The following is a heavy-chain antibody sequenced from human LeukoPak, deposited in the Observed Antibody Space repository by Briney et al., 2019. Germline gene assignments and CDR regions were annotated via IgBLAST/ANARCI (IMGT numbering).Heavy chain of an antibody. V-gene: IGHV4-34*01. CDR3: ARGVDERGTSCYDY. CDR1: GGSFSGYY. D-gene: IGHD2-2*01. J-gene: IGHJ4*02. Sequence: SETLSPTCAVYGGSFSGYYWSWIRQPPGKGLEWIGEINHSGSTNYNPSLKSRVTISVDTSKNQFSLKLSSVTAADTAVYYCARGVDERGTSCYDYWGQGTLVTVSS. CDR2: INHSGST.